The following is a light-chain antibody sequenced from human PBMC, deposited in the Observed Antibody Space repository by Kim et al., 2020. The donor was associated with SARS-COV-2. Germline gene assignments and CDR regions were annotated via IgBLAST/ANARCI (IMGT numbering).Light chain of an antibody. CDR1: SSNSGRNS. CDR3: AAWDDSLSAWL. CDR2: KND. V-gene: IGLV1-47*01. Sequence: GQGVTISCSGSSSNSGRNSVHWYQQLPGTAPKLLIYKNDQRPSGVPDRFSGSKSGTSASLAISGLRSDDEADYHCAAWDDSLSAWLFGGGTKLTVL. J-gene: IGLJ3*02.